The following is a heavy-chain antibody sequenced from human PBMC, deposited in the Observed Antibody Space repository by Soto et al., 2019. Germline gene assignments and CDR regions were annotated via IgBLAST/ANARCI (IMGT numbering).Heavy chain of an antibody. CDR1: GGTFSSYA. J-gene: IGHJ6*02. Sequence: GASVKVSCKASGGTFSSYAISWVRQAPGQGLEWMGGIIPIFGTANYAQKFQGRVTITADESTSTAYMELSSLRSEDTAVYYCASRYSSGWTYYYGMDVWGQGTTVTVSS. V-gene: IGHV1-69*13. CDR2: IIPIFGTA. D-gene: IGHD6-19*01. CDR3: ASRYSSGWTYYYGMDV.